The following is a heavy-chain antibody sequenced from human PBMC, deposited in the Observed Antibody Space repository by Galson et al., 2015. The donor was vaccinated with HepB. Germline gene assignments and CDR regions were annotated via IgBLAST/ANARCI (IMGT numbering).Heavy chain of an antibody. V-gene: IGHV3-7*03. CDR1: GFTFSSYW. CDR3: ARFRSGWLLSLGWFDP. Sequence: SLRLSCAASGFTFSSYWMSWVRQAPGKGLEWVANIKQDGSEEYYVDSVKGRFTISRDNAKNSLYLQMNSLRAEDTAVYYCARFRSGWLLSLGWFDPWGQGTLVTVSS. J-gene: IGHJ5*02. CDR2: IKQDGSEE. D-gene: IGHD6-19*01.